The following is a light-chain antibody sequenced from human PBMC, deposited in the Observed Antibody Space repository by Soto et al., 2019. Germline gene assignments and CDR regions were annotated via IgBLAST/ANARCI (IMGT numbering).Light chain of an antibody. Sequence: DIQLTQSPSFLSASVGDRVIITCRASQGFSTFLAWFQQRPGEAPKLLIYAASTLQSGVPSRFSGSGSGTEFTLTISSLQPEDFATYYCQQLNSYPLTFGQGTRLEIK. V-gene: IGKV1-9*01. CDR3: QQLNSYPLT. CDR2: AAS. J-gene: IGKJ2*01. CDR1: QGFSTF.